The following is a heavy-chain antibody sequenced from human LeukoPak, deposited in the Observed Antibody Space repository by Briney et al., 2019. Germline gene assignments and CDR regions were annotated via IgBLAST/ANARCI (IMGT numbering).Heavy chain of an antibody. J-gene: IGHJ5*02. V-gene: IGHV3-53*01. CDR3: ARDVWFDP. Sequence: PGGSLRLSCAASGFTVSSNYMSWVRQAPGKGLEWVSVIYSGGSTYYADSVKGRFTISRDNSKNTVHLQMNNLRAEDTAVYYCARDVWFDPWGQGTLVTVSS. CDR2: IYSGGST. CDR1: GFTVSSNY.